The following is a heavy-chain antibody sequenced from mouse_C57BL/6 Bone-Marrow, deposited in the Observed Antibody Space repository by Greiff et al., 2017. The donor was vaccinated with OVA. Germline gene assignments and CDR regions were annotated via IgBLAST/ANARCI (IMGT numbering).Heavy chain of an antibody. CDR1: GYTFTDYE. CDR2: IDPETGGT. J-gene: IGHJ2*01. D-gene: IGHD1-1*01. Sequence: QVQLQQSGAELVRPGASVTLSCKASGYTFTDYEMHWVKQTPVHGLEWIGAIDPETGGTAYNQKFKGKAILTADKSSSTAYMELRSLTSEDSAVYYCTRRGGPLLRSFDYWGQGTTLTVSS. V-gene: IGHV1-15*01. CDR3: TRRGGPLLRSFDY.